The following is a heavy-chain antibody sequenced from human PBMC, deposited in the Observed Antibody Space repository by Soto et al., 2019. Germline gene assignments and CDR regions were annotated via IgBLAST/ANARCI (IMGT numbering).Heavy chain of an antibody. Sequence: QVQLVESGGGVVQPGRSLRLSCAASGFTFSSYGMHWVRQAPGKGLEWVAVIWYDGSNKYYAESVKGRFTISRDNSKNTLYLQMNSLRAEDTAVYYCARALGVGWFDPWGQGTLVTVSS. V-gene: IGHV3-33*01. D-gene: IGHD3-10*01. CDR2: IWYDGSNK. CDR1: GFTFSSYG. J-gene: IGHJ5*02. CDR3: ARALGVGWFDP.